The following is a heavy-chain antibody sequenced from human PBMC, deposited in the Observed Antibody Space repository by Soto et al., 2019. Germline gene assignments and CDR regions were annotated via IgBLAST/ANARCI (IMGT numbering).Heavy chain of an antibody. V-gene: IGHV4-39*01. CDR3: AKDIGDFYTDV. CDR1: GGSISTSNYY. J-gene: IGHJ6*03. D-gene: IGHD5-12*01. CDR2: VYYSGST. Sequence: SETLSLTCTVSGGSISTSNYYWAWIRQPPGKGLEWIGSVYYSGSTYQNPSLKSRVTISVDTSGNQFFLYLRSVTAADTAVYYCAKDIGDFYTDVWGRGTTVTVSS.